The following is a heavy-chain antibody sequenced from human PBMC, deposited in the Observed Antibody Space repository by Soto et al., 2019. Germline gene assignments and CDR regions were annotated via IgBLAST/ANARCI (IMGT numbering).Heavy chain of an antibody. CDR1: EFTFSNYA. J-gene: IGHJ4*02. V-gene: IGHV3-23*01. CDR3: ARDKRDLRFLEWSYYFDY. D-gene: IGHD3-3*01. Sequence: GGSLRLSCAASEFTFSNYAMSWVRQAPGKGLEWVSAISYGGGTTYYADSVEGRFTISRDNSKNTLYLQMNSLRAEDTAVYYCARDKRDLRFLEWSYYFDYWGQGTLVTVSS. CDR2: ISYGGGTT.